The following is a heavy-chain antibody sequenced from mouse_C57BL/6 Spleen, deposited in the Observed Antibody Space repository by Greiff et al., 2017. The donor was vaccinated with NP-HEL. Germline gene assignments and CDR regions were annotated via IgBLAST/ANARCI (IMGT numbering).Heavy chain of an antibody. CDR3: ARTERYYGNYGGDYDYAMDY. Sequence: QVQLQQPGTELVKPGASVKLSCKASGYTFTSYWMHWVKQRPGQGLEWIGNINPSNGGTNYNEKFKSKATLTVDKSSSTAYMQLSSLTSEDSAVYYCARTERYYGNYGGDYDYAMDYWGQGTSVTVSS. CDR1: GYTFTSYW. D-gene: IGHD2-1*01. CDR2: INPSNGGT. V-gene: IGHV1-53*01. J-gene: IGHJ4*01.